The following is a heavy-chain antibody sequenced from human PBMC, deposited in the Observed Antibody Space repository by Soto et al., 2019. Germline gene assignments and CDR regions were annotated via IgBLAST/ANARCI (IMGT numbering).Heavy chain of an antibody. CDR2: IYPGDSDT. D-gene: IGHD3-16*02. CDR3: ARASYYDYVWGSYHNAYYFDY. J-gene: IGHJ4*02. Sequence: LGESLKISCKGSGYSFTSYWIGWVRQMPGKGVEWMGIIYPGDSDTRYSPSFQGQVTISADKSISTAYLQWSSLKASDTAMYYCARASYYDYVWGSYHNAYYFDYWGQGTLVTVSS. CDR1: GYSFTSYW. V-gene: IGHV5-51*01.